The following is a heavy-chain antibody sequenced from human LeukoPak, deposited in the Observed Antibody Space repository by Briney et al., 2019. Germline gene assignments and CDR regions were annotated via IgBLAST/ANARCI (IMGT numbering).Heavy chain of an antibody. J-gene: IGHJ6*04. Sequence: ASVKVSCKASGYTFTSYAMHWVRQAPGQRLEWMGWINAGNGNIKYSQKFQGRVTITRDTSASTAYMELSSLRSEDTAVYYCARELSAGYYYGMDVWGKGTTVTVSS. V-gene: IGHV1-3*01. CDR3: ARELSAGYYYGMDV. CDR2: INAGNGNI. CDR1: GYTFTSYA.